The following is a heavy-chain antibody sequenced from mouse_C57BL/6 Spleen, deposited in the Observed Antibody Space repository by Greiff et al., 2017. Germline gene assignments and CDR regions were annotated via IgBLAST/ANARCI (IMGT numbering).Heavy chain of an antibody. CDR3: ARRHSLEYYFDY. Sequence: QVQLQQSGAELVRPGTSVKVSCKASGYAFTNSLIEWVKQRPGQGLEWIGVINPGSGGTNYNEKFKGKATLTADKSSSTAYMQLSSLTSEDSAVYFCARRHSLEYYFDYWGQGTTLTVSS. J-gene: IGHJ2*01. D-gene: IGHD3-1*01. CDR2: INPGSGGT. CDR1: GYAFTNSL. V-gene: IGHV1-54*01.